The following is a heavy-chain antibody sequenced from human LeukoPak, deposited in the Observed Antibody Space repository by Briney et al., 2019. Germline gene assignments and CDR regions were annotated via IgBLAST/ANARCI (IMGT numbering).Heavy chain of an antibody. CDR3: ARDRDGYDILTGRYYYYMDV. CDR1: GYTLTELS. CDR2: FDPEDGET. J-gene: IGHJ6*03. D-gene: IGHD3-9*01. Sequence: ASVKVSCKVSGYTLTELSMHWVRQAPGKGLEWMGGFDPEDGETIYAQKFQGRVTMTEDTSTDTAYMELSSLRTEDTAVYYCARDRDGYDILTGRYYYYMDVWGKGTTVTVSS. V-gene: IGHV1-24*01.